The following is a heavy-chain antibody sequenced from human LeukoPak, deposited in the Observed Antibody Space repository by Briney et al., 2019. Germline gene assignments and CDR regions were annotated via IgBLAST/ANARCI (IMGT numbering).Heavy chain of an antibody. J-gene: IGHJ4*02. CDR1: GYTFPSYG. D-gene: IGHD3-10*01. CDR3: VRDPGGLWFGELAIDY. V-gene: IGHV1-18*04. CDR2: ISVYKGNT. Sequence: ASVKVSCKTSGYTFPSYGISWVRQAPGQGLEWMGWISVYKGNTNYAQKLQGRVTMSTDTSTSTAYMELRSLRSDDTAVYYCVRDPGGLWFGELAIDYWGQGTLVTVSS.